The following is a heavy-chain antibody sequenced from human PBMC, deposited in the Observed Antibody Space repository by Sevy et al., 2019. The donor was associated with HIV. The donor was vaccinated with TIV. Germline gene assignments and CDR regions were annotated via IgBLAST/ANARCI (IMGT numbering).Heavy chain of an antibody. CDR2: INPNSGGT. CDR1: GYTFTGYY. CDR3: AKERVYCSGGSCKPGGWFDP. D-gene: IGHD2-15*01. V-gene: IGHV1-2*02. Sequence: ASVKVSCKASGYTFTGYYMHWVRQAPGQGLEWMGWINPNSGGTNYAQKFQGRVTMNRDTSISTAYMELSRLRSDDTAVYDCAKERVYCSGGSCKPGGWFDPWGQGTLVTVSS. J-gene: IGHJ5*02.